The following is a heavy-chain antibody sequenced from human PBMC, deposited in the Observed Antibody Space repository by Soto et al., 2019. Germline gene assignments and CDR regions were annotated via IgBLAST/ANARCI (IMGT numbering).Heavy chain of an antibody. D-gene: IGHD4-17*01. J-gene: IGHJ2*01. CDR1: GYTFTSYY. Sequence: ASVKVSCKASGYTFTSYYMHWVRQAPGQGLEWMGIINPSGGSTSYAQKFQGRVTMTRDTSTSTVYMELSSLRSEDTAVYYCAREPDYGGNSPPWYLDLWGRGTMVTVYS. V-gene: IGHV1-46*01. CDR3: AREPDYGGNSPPWYLDL. CDR2: INPSGGST.